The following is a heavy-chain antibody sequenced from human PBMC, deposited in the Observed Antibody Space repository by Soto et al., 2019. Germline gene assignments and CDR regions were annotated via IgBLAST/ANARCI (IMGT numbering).Heavy chain of an antibody. CDR3: ARDRETYGMDV. J-gene: IGHJ6*02. Sequence: QVQLVQSGAEVKKPGASVKVSCKASGYTFTSYDINWVRQATGQGREWMGWMNPNSGNTAYAQKFQGRVTMTRNTSRSTAYMELSSLRSAATAVYDCARDRETYGMDVWGQGTTVTVSS. CDR1: GYTFTSYD. V-gene: IGHV1-8*01. CDR2: MNPNSGNT.